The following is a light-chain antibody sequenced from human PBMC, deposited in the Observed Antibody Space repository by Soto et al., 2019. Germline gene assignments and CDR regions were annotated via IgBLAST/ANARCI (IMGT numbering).Light chain of an antibody. V-gene: IGKV3-20*01. CDR1: QSVSSSY. J-gene: IGKJ1*01. CDR2: GAS. Sequence: EIVLTQSPGTLSLSPGERATLSCRASQSVSSSYLAWYQQKPGQAPRLLIYGASSMATGIPDRFSGSGSGTDFTLTISRLEPEDFVVYYCQQYGSPWTFGQGTKVEIK. CDR3: QQYGSPWT.